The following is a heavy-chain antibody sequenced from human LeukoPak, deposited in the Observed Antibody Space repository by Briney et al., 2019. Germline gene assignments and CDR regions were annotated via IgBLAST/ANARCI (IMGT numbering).Heavy chain of an antibody. CDR2: IYTSGST. CDR1: GGSISSGSYY. D-gene: IGHD2-2*01. J-gene: IGHJ4*02. V-gene: IGHV4-61*02. CDR3: ARAPAGYCSSTSCLQVDY. Sequence: PSETLSLTCTVSGGSISSGSYYWSWLRQPAGKGLEWIGRIYTSGSTNYNPSLKSRVTISVDTSKNQFSPKLSSVTAADTAVYYCARAPAGYCSSTSCLQVDYWGQGTLVTVSS.